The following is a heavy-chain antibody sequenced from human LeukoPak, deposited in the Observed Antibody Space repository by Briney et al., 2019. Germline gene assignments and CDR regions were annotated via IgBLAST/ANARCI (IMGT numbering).Heavy chain of an antibody. Sequence: GGSLRLSCAASGFTFSSYSMNWVRQAPGKGLEYVSYISSGSGTIYYADSVKGRFTISRDNAKNSLYLQMNSLKTEDTAVYYCTTDDAPRGGWSFDYWGQGTLVTVSS. D-gene: IGHD6-19*01. CDR3: TTDDAPRGGWSFDY. CDR1: GFTFSSYS. V-gene: IGHV3-48*04. J-gene: IGHJ4*02. CDR2: ISSGSGTI.